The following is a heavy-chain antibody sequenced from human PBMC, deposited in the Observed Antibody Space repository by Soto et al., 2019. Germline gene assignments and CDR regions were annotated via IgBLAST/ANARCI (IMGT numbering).Heavy chain of an antibody. J-gene: IGHJ4*02. Sequence: QVKLMQSGAEVKKPGASVRVSCKASGYTFTHYYIHWVRQAPGQGLEWMGIINPNGGITTYAQKFRAGFTMARDTSTSTVYLEVSSLRSEDSAVYYCATSVNSAMAFDYWGQGTLVAVSS. CDR2: INPNGGIT. D-gene: IGHD5-18*01. CDR3: ATSVNSAMAFDY. CDR1: GYTFTHYY. V-gene: IGHV1-46*01.